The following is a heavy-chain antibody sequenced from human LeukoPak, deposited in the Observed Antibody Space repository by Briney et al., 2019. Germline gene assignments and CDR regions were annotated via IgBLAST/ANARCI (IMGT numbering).Heavy chain of an antibody. D-gene: IGHD1/OR15-1a*01. V-gene: IGHV1-69*06. CDR1: GGTFSSYG. CDR2: IIPIFGTA. Sequence: ASVKVSCKVSGGTFSSYGISWVRQAPGQGLEWMGGIIPIFGTANYAQKFQGRVTITADKSTSTAYMELSSLRSEDTAVYYCARRFVDWNTYSQYYFDYWGQGTLVTVSS. CDR3: ARRFVDWNTYSQYYFDY. J-gene: IGHJ4*02.